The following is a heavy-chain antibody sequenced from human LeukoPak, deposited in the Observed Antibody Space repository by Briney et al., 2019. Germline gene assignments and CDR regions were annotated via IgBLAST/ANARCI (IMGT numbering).Heavy chain of an antibody. D-gene: IGHD6-19*01. CDR3: ARDVLITVTYTNAFDI. V-gene: IGHV1-2*02. CDR2: VNPNSGAT. J-gene: IGHJ3*02. Sequence: GASVKVSCKASGYTFTGYYMHWVRQAPGQGLEWMGWVNPNSGATNYAQKFQGRVTMTRDTSISTAYMELSGLRSDDTAVYYCARDVLITVTYTNAFDIWGQGTMVTVSS. CDR1: GYTFTGYY.